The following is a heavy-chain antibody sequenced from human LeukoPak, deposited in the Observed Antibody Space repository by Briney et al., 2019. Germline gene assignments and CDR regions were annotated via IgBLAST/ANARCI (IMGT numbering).Heavy chain of an antibody. J-gene: IGHJ6*03. CDR3: ARRTHYYYMDV. Sequence: GGSLRLSCAASGFTFSSYSMNWVRQAPGKGLEWVSSISSSSSYIYYADSMKGRFTISRDNAKNSLYLQMNSLRAEDTAVYYCARRTHYYYMDVWGKGTTVTISS. V-gene: IGHV3-21*04. CDR2: ISSSSSYI. CDR1: GFTFSSYS.